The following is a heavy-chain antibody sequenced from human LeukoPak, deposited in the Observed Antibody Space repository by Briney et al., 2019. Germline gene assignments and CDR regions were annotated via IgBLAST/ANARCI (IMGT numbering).Heavy chain of an antibody. Sequence: SETLSLTCTVSGGSVSSGPHYWSWIRQPPGKGLEWIAYIHYSGSTKYNHSLKSRLTISLDTSKNQFSLHLTSVTAADTAVYFCARTWDYWGQGTLVTVSS. J-gene: IGHJ4*02. V-gene: IGHV4-61*01. CDR3: ARTWDY. CDR1: GGSVSSGPHY. CDR2: IHYSGST.